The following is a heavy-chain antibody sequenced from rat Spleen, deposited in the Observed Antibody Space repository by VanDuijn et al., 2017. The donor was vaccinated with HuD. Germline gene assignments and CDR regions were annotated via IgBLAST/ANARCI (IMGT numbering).Heavy chain of an antibody. D-gene: IGHD1-9*01. Sequence: QVQLKESGPGLVQPSQTLSLTCTVSGVSLSSYGIIWVRQPPGKGLEWMGVIWGNGNTNYNSVVKSRLSISRKTSKSQVFLKNYSLQTEVTAMYFCTREGHTMDRATYWFAYWGQGTLVTVSS. CDR2: IWGNGNT. CDR1: GVSLSSYG. J-gene: IGHJ3*01. CDR3: TREGHTMDRATYWFAY. V-gene: IGHV2-13*01.